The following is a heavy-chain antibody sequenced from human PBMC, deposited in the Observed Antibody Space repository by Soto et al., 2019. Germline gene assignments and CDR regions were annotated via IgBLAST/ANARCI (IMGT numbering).Heavy chain of an antibody. CDR1: GGSISN. Sequence: QVQLQESGPGLVKPSETLSLTCTVSGGSISNWSWIRQPPGKGLEWIGYMYYSESTNYNPCLKSRVTISIDTSRNQFSLKLSSVTAADTAVYYCARGTFGVVKDWGQGTLVTVSS. CDR3: ARGTFGVVKD. V-gene: IGHV4-59*01. CDR2: MYYSEST. D-gene: IGHD3-3*01. J-gene: IGHJ4*02.